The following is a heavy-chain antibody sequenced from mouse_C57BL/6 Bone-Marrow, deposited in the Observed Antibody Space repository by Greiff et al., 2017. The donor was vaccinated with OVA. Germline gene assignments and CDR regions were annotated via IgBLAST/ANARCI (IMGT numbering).Heavy chain of an antibody. Sequence: QVQLKQPGAELVRPGSSVKLSCKASGYTFTSYWMDWVKQRPGQGLEWIGNISPSDSETHYNQKFKDKATLTVDKSSSTAYMQLSSLTSEDSAVYYCARGVGSSWYFDVWGTGTTVTVSS. CDR3: ARGVGSSWYFDV. CDR1: GYTFTSYW. D-gene: IGHD1-1*01. CDR2: ISPSDSET. J-gene: IGHJ1*03. V-gene: IGHV1-61*01.